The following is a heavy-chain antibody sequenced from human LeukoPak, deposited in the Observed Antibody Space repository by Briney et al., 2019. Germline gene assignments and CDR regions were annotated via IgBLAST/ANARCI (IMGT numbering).Heavy chain of an antibody. V-gene: IGHV4-4*02. J-gene: IGHJ4*02. CDR2: VKLQGST. CDR3: AREGGPYRPLDY. Sequence: PSETLSLTCGVSGGSISNTNWWTWFRQPPGKGLEWIGEVKLQGSTNYNPSLKSRVAISVDKSENHISLKLTSVTAADTAVYYCAREGGPYRPLDYSGQGTLVTVAS. CDR1: GGSISNTNW.